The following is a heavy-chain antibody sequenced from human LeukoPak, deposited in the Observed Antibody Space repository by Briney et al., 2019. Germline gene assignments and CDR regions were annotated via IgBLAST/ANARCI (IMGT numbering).Heavy chain of an antibody. Sequence: GASVKVSCKASGYTFTSYGISWVRQAPGQGLEWMGWTSAYNGNTNYAQKLQGRVTMTTDTSTSTAYMELRSLRSDDTAVYYCARDLGSSATSTNWFDPWGQGTLVTVSS. J-gene: IGHJ5*02. V-gene: IGHV1-18*01. CDR3: ARDLGSSATSTNWFDP. CDR2: TSAYNGNT. CDR1: GYTFTSYG. D-gene: IGHD6-6*01.